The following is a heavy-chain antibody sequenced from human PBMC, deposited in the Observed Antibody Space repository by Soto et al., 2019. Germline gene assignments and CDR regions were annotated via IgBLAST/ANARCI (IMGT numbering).Heavy chain of an antibody. Sequence: PGGSLRLSSASSGFTFSSYGIHWVRQAPGKGLEWVAVISYDGSNKYYADSVKGRFTISRDNSKNTLYLQMNSLRAEDTAVYYCAKDYYDFWSGYYTGPPGYWGQGTLVTVSS. CDR2: ISYDGSNK. CDR3: AKDYYDFWSGYYTGPPGY. J-gene: IGHJ4*02. V-gene: IGHV3-30*18. D-gene: IGHD3-3*01. CDR1: GFTFSSYG.